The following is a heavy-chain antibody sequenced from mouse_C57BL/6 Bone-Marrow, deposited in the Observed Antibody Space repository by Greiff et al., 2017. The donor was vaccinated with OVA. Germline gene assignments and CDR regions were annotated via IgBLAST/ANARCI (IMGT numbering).Heavy chain of an antibody. CDR3: ARGIYDGSSHCDFDV. CDR2: FHPYNDDT. CDR1: GYTFTTYP. Sequence: QVQLQQSGAELVKPGASVKMSCKASGYTFTTYPIEWMKQNHGKSLEWIGNFHPYNDDTKYNEKFKGKATLTVEKSSSTVYLELSRLTSDDSAVYYCARGIYDGSSHCDFDVWGTGTTVTVSS. J-gene: IGHJ1*03. V-gene: IGHV1-47*01. D-gene: IGHD1-1*01.